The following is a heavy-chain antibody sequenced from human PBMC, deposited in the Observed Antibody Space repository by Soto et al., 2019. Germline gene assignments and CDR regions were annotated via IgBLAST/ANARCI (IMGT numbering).Heavy chain of an antibody. V-gene: IGHV1-69*18. J-gene: IGHJ3*01. CDR1: GDTFSLYV. D-gene: IGHD1-26*01. CDR3: ARIGVGSRR. CDR2: LAPISGSP. Sequence: VQMVQSGAEVKEPGSSVKVSCTNSGDTFSLYVMSCVRQAPGQGLEWMGSLAPISGSPNYAERFEGRLTISADAGTSTMYMELRSLKYDDTAVYYCARIGVGSRRWGQGTMVTVSS.